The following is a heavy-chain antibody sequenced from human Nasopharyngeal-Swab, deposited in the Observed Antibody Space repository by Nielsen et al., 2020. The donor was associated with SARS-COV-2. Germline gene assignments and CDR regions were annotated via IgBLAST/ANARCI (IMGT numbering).Heavy chain of an antibody. J-gene: IGHJ4*02. V-gene: IGHV3-23*01. Sequence: GGSLRLSCAASGFTFRDYAMSWVRQAPGRGLEWVSTMCAGGGCPYYADSVKGRFTISRDNSKNTQFLQMNSLRAEDTAVYYCVKGEHWTGYSLMYHFDFWGPGTLVTVSS. CDR2: MCAGGGCP. CDR3: VKGEHWTGYSLMYHFDF. D-gene: IGHD3/OR15-3a*01. CDR1: GFTFRDYA.